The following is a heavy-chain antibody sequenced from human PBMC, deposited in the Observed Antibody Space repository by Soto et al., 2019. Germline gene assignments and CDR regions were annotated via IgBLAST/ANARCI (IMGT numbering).Heavy chain of an antibody. CDR3: ASSLVGYSSGWWYFDY. CDR1: GFTFSSYA. Sequence: SGGSLRLSCAASGFTFSSYAMHWVRQAPGKGLEWVAVISYDGSNKYYADSVKGRFTISRDNSKNTLYLQMNSLRAEDTAVYYCASSLVGYSSGWWYFDYWGQGTLVTVSS. CDR2: ISYDGSNK. D-gene: IGHD6-19*01. J-gene: IGHJ4*02. V-gene: IGHV3-30-3*01.